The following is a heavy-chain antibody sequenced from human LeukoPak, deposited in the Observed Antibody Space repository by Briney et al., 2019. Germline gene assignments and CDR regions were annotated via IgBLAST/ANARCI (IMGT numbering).Heavy chain of an antibody. CDR1: GYTFTNFD. V-gene: IGHV1-8*01. Sequence: ASVRVSCKASGYTFTNFDIYWVRQATGQGLEWIGWMNPHTGNTDFAQKFQGRVTMTRDTSTSTAYMELSSLTPEDTAVYYCARAPLGPYFENSGTTFDYWGQGALVTVSP. D-gene: IGHD3-22*01. J-gene: IGHJ4*02. CDR2: MNPHTGNT. CDR3: ARAPLGPYFENSGTTFDY.